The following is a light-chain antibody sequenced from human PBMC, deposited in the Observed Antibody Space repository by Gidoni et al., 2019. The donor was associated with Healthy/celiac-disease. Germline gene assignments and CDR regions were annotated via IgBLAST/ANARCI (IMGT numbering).Light chain of an antibody. V-gene: IGKV1-5*01. CDR1: QSISSW. CDR3: QQYNSYSWT. J-gene: IGKJ1*01. CDR2: DAS. Sequence: DIQMTQSPSTLSASVGDRVTITCRASQSISSWLAWYQQKPGKAPKLLIYDASSLESGVPSRFSGGGSGTEFTLTINSLQPDDFATYYCQQYNSYSWTFGQGTKVEIK.